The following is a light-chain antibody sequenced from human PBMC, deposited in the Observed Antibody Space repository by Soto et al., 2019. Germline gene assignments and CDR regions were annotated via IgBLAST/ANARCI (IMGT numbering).Light chain of an antibody. J-gene: IGKJ1*01. CDR3: QQYNTYPWT. CDR2: DAS. V-gene: IGKV1-5*01. CDR1: QGISYW. Sequence: DIKMTQSPSTLSASLGDRVTITCRASQGISYWLAWYQQKPGKAPKLLIYDASSLESGVPSRFSGSGSGTEFTLTISSLQADDFATYYCQQYNTYPWTFGQGTKVEI.